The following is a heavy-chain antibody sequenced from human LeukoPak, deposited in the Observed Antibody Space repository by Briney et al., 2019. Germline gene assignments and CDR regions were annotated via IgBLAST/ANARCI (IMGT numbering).Heavy chain of an antibody. CDR2: INPNSGGT. CDR3: ARVLFYSSGNKSNRVDY. J-gene: IGHJ4*02. V-gene: IGHV1-2*02. CDR1: GYTFTSYD. D-gene: IGHD6-19*01. Sequence: ASVKVSCKASGYTFTSYDINWVRQATGQGLEWMGWINPNSGGTNYAQKFQGRVTMTRDTSISTAYMQLSRLRSDDTAVYYCARVLFYSSGNKSNRVDYWGQGTLVTVSS.